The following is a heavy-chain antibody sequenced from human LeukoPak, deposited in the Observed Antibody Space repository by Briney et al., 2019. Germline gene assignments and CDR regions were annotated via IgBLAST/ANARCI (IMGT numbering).Heavy chain of an antibody. CDR3: ASGPSGYSYGSYYFDY. D-gene: IGHD5-18*01. J-gene: IGHJ4*02. Sequence: SQTLSLTCTVSGGSISSYYWSWIRQPPGKGLEWIGYIYYSGSTNYNPSLKSRVTISVDTSKNQFSLKLSSVTAADTAVYYCASGPSGYSYGSYYFDYWGQGTLVTVSS. CDR1: GGSISSYY. V-gene: IGHV4-59*01. CDR2: IYYSGST.